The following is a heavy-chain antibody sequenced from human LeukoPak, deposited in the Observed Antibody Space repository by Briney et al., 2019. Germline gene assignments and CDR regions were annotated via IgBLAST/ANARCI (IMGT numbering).Heavy chain of an antibody. CDR2: ISWDGGST. CDR3: AIYCFRWYGCDDFDI. CDR1: GFTFDDYT. J-gene: IGHJ3*02. D-gene: IGHD6-13*01. V-gene: IGHV3-43*01. Sequence: GWSLRLSCAASGFTFDDYTMHWVRQAPGKGLDWVSLISWDGGSTYYADSVKGRFTISRDNSKNSLYLQMNSLRTQDTAFYYWAIYCFRWYGCDDFDIWGQGTIVTAAS.